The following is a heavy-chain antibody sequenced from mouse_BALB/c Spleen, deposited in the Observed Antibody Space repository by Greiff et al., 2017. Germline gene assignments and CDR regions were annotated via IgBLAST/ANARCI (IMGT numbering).Heavy chain of an antibody. CDR1: GYTFTDYE. CDR2: IDPETGGT. D-gene: IGHD2-14*01. Sequence: QVQLKQSGAELVRPGASVTLSCKASGYTFTDYEMHWVKQTPVHGLEWIGAIDPETGGTAYNQKFKGKATLTADKSSSTAYMELRSLTSEDSAVYYCTIYRYDDVFDYWGQGTTLTVSS. V-gene: IGHV1-15*01. CDR3: TIYRYDDVFDY. J-gene: IGHJ2*01.